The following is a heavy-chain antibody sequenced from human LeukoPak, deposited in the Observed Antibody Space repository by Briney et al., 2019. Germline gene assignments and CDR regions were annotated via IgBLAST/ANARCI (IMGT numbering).Heavy chain of an antibody. J-gene: IGHJ3*02. CDR2: IYPGDSDT. V-gene: IGHV5-51*01. CDR1: GYSFTSYW. Sequence: GESLKISCKGSGYSFTSYWIGWVRQMPGKGLEWMGIIYPGDSDTRYSPSFQGQVTISADKSISTAYLQWSSLKASDTAMYYCARPCLLPYDAFDIWGQGTMVTVSS. CDR3: ARPCLLPYDAFDI. D-gene: IGHD1-26*01.